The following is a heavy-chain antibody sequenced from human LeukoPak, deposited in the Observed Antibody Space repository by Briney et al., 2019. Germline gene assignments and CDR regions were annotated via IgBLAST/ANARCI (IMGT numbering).Heavy chain of an antibody. J-gene: IGHJ6*02. V-gene: IGHV1-2*02. CDR1: GYTFTGYY. CDR3: ARVGESSSWFLDV. CDR2: INPNSGGT. Sequence: GASVKVSCKASGYTFTGYYMHWVRQAPGQGLEWMRWINPNSGGTNYAQKFQGRVTMTRDTSISTAYMELSRLRSDDTAVYYCARVGESSSWFLDVWGQGTTVTVSS. D-gene: IGHD6-13*01.